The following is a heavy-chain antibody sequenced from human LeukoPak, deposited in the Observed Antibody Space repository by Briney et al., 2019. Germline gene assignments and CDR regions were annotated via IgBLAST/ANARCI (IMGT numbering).Heavy chain of an antibody. CDR2: ISGSGGYT. J-gene: IGHJ2*01. CDR1: GFTFSNYA. D-gene: IGHD5-18*01. CDR3: AKDTASSWWYFDL. Sequence: PGGSLRLSCAASGFTFSNYAMSWVRQAPGKGLEWVSAISGSGGYTYYADSVKGRFTISRDNSKNTLYLQMNSLRAEDTAVYYCAKDTASSWWYFDLWGRGTLVTVSS. V-gene: IGHV3-23*01.